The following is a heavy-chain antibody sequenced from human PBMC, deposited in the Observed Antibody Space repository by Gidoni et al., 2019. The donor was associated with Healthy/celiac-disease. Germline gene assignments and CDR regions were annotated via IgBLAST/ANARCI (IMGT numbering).Heavy chain of an antibody. CDR1: GFTFSSYG. D-gene: IGHD5-12*01. V-gene: IGHV3-30*18. CDR2: ISYDGSNK. Sequence: QVQLVESGGGVVQPGRSRRLSCAASGFTFSSYGMHWVRQAPGKGLEWVAVISYDGSNKYYADSVKGRFTISRDNSKNTLYLQMNSLRAEDTAVYYCAKGEMATIPGPNAFDIWGQGTMVTVSS. CDR3: AKGEMATIPGPNAFDI. J-gene: IGHJ3*02.